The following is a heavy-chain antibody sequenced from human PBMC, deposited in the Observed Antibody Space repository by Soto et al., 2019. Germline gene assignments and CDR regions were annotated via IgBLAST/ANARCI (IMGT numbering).Heavy chain of an antibody. J-gene: IGHJ6*02. CDR2: IIPIFGTA. V-gene: IGHV1-69*06. Sequence: RASVKVSCKASGGTFSSYAISWVRQAPGQGLEWMGGIIPIFGTANYAQKFQGRVTITADKSTSTAYMELSSLRSEDTAVYYCARERSITMIRYYYYYGMDVWGQGTTVTVSS. D-gene: IGHD3-22*01. CDR1: GGTFSSYA. CDR3: ARERSITMIRYYYYYGMDV.